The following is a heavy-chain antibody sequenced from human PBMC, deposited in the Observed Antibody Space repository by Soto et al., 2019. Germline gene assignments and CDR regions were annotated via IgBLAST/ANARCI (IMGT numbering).Heavy chain of an antibody. CDR1: GGSIISYY. CDR3: ARVSGYDLYYYYYYMDV. CDR2: IYYSGST. Sequence: PSETLSHTCTVSGGSIISYYWSWIRQPTGKGLEWIGYIYYSGSTNYNPSLKSRVTISVDTSKNQFSLKLSSVTAADTAVYYCARVSGYDLYYYYYYMDVWGKGTTVTVSS. V-gene: IGHV4-59*01. J-gene: IGHJ6*03. D-gene: IGHD5-12*01.